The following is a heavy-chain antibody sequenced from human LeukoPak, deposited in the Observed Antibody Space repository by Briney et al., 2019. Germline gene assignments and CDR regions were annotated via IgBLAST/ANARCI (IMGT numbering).Heavy chain of an antibody. Sequence: GGSLRPSCAASGFTFDDYAMHWVRQAPGKGLEWVSGISWNSGSIGYADSVKGRFTISRDNAKNSLYLQMNSLRAEDTALYYCAKGSRLWFGESALDYWGQGTLVTVSS. D-gene: IGHD3-10*01. V-gene: IGHV3-9*01. J-gene: IGHJ4*02. CDR1: GFTFDDYA. CDR3: AKGSRLWFGESALDY. CDR2: ISWNSGSI.